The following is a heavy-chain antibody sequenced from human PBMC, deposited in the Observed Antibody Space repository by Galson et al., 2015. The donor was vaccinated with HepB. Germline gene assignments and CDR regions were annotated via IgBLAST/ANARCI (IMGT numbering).Heavy chain of an antibody. CDR1: GFTVSSNY. CDR3: ARDSHDSSGYYVR. D-gene: IGHD3-22*01. Sequence: SLRLSCAASGFTVSSNYMSWVRQAPGKGLEWVSVIYSGGSTYYADSVKGRFTISRHNSKNTLYLQMNSLRAEDTAVYYCARDSHDSSGYYVRWGQGTLVTVSS. J-gene: IGHJ4*02. V-gene: IGHV3-53*04. CDR2: IYSGGST.